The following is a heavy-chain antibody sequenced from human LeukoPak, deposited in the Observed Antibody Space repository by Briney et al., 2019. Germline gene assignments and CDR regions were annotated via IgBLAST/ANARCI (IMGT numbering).Heavy chain of an antibody. CDR3: ARSTRRYSGDY. V-gene: IGHV3-7*03. Sequence: GGSLRLSCAASGFNFNNYWMSWLRQAPGKGLEWVANIKDDGSEEYYVDSVKGRFTIVRDNAYNSLYLQMNSLRVEDTAIYFCARSTRRYSGDYWGQGTLVSVSS. D-gene: IGHD1-26*01. CDR1: GFNFNNYW. CDR2: IKDDGSEE. J-gene: IGHJ4*02.